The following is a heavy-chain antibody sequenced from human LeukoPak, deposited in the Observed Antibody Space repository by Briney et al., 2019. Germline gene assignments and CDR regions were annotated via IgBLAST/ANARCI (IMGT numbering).Heavy chain of an antibody. Sequence: GGSLRLSCAASGFTFSSYSMTWVRQAPGKGLEWVSSISSSSSYIYYADSAKGRFTISRDNAKNSLYLQMNSLRAEDTAVYYCARDLYSGSYYGDYYYGMDVWGQGTTVTVSS. CDR2: ISSSSSYI. D-gene: IGHD1-26*01. CDR3: ARDLYSGSYYGDYYYGMDV. V-gene: IGHV3-21*01. CDR1: GFTFSSYS. J-gene: IGHJ6*02.